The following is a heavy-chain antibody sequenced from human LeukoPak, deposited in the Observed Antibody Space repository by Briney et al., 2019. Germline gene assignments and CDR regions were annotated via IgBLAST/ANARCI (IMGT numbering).Heavy chain of an antibody. D-gene: IGHD6-13*01. Sequence: GRSLRLSCAASGFTFSSYAMHWVRQAPGKGLEWVAAISHDGSNKYHADSVKGRFTISRDNSKNTVYLQMNSLGAEDTAVYFCAGSPKYSSSWYEYFQHWGQGTLVTVSS. CDR3: AGSPKYSSSWYEYFQH. CDR2: ISHDGSNK. CDR1: GFTFSSYA. V-gene: IGHV3-30*01. J-gene: IGHJ1*01.